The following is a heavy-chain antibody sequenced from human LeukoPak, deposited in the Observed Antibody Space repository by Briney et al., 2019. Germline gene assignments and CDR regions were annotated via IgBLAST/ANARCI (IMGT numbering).Heavy chain of an antibody. D-gene: IGHD3-10*01. CDR2: ISSSCDRT. J-gene: IGHJ5*02. CDR1: GFTFISYG. V-gene: IGHV3-23*01. Sequence: PGGSLRLSFAASGFTFISYGMSWVRQAPGRGLEWVSAISSSCDRTYYADSVKGRFSISRDNSKNTLYLHMNSMRAEDTAVYSCAKNGEVLSWFDPWGQGTLVTVSS. CDR3: AKNGEVLSWFDP.